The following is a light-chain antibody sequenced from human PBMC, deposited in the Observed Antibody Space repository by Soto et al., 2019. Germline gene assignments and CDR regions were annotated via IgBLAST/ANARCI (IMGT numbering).Light chain of an antibody. CDR3: SSYTGNSYV. Sequence: QSALTQPPSASGSPGQSVTISCTGSSSDVGRYNFVSWYQQHPGKAPKLIISEVTKRPSGVPDRFSGYRFGNTASLTVSGIQAEDEADYYCSSYTGNSYVFGTGTKLTVL. CDR2: EVT. CDR1: SSDVGRYNF. J-gene: IGLJ1*01. V-gene: IGLV2-8*01.